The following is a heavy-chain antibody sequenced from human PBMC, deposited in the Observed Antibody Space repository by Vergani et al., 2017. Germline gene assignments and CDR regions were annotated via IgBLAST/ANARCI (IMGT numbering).Heavy chain of an antibody. CDR2: IYHSGST. V-gene: IGHV4-30-2*01. Sequence: QLQLQESGSGLVKPSQTLSLTCAVSGGSISSGGYSWSWIRQPPGKGLEWIGYIYHSGSTYYNPSLKSRVTISVDTSKNQFSLKLSSVTAADTAVYYCARGKIRGPYYYDSSGYVQVRYYYGMDVWGQGTTVTVSS. CDR3: ARGKIRGPYYYDSSGYVQVRYYYGMDV. D-gene: IGHD3-22*01. CDR1: GGSISSGGYS. J-gene: IGHJ6*02.